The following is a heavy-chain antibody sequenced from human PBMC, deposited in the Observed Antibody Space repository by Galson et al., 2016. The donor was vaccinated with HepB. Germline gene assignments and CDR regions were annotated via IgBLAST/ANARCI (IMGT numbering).Heavy chain of an antibody. CDR1: GFSFRKYG. CDR2: ISYDGNEK. Sequence: SLRLSCAASGFSFRKYGMHWVRQAPGKGLEWVAAISYDGNEKHYADSVKGRFTISRDNAKNTLYLQMSSLRPEDTAVYSCAPTHCSGSSCYHFFDFWGQGTPGTVSS. D-gene: IGHD2-15*01. CDR3: APTHCSGSSCYHFFDF. V-gene: IGHV3-30*03. J-gene: IGHJ4*02.